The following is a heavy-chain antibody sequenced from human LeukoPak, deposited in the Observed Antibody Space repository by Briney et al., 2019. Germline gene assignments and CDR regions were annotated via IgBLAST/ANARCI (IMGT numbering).Heavy chain of an antibody. CDR3: AKGLAGPFDY. Sequence: GGSLRLSCAASGFIVSTNYMSWVRQAPGKGLEWVSVLYSDGTTYYADSVKGRFTISRDNSKNTLYLQMNSLRAEDTAVYYCAKGLAGPFDYWGQGTLVTVSS. J-gene: IGHJ4*02. CDR2: LYSDGTT. D-gene: IGHD2-21*01. CDR1: GFIVSTNY. V-gene: IGHV3-53*01.